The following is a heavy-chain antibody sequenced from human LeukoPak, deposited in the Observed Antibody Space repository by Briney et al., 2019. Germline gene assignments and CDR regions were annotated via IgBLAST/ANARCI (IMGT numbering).Heavy chain of an antibody. V-gene: IGHV4-38-2*02. Sequence: SETLPLTCTVSGYSISSGYYWGWIRQPPGKGLEWIGSIYHSGSTYYNPSLKSRVTISVDTSKNQFSLKLSSVTAADTAVYYCARHMVRGVAGWYFDLWGRGTLVTVSS. CDR3: ARHMVRGVAGWYFDL. CDR1: GYSISSGYY. J-gene: IGHJ2*01. CDR2: IYHSGST. D-gene: IGHD3-10*01.